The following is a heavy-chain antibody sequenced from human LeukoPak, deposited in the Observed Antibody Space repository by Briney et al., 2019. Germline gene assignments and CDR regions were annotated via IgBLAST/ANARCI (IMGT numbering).Heavy chain of an antibody. CDR2: ISYDGSNK. Sequence: GGSLRLSCAASGFTFSSYAMSWVRQAPGKGLEWVAVISYDGSNKYYADSVKGRFTISRDNSKNTLYLQMNSLRAEDTAVYYCAKVLVYGTPYYGMDVWGQGTTVTVSS. J-gene: IGHJ6*02. CDR1: GFTFSSYA. D-gene: IGHD1-20*01. V-gene: IGHV3-30*18. CDR3: AKVLVYGTPYYGMDV.